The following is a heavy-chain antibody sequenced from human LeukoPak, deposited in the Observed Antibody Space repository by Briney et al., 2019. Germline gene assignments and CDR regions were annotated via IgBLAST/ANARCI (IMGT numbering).Heavy chain of an antibody. CDR1: GYTFTGYY. CDR2: INPNSGGT. Sequence: ASVKVSCKASGYTFTGYYMHWVRQAPGQGLEWMGRINPNSGGTNYAQKFQGRVTMTRDTSISTAYMELSRLRSDDTAVYYCAIDRPADGSLDYWGQGTLVIVSS. D-gene: IGHD1-14*01. CDR3: AIDRPADGSLDY. V-gene: IGHV1-2*06. J-gene: IGHJ4*02.